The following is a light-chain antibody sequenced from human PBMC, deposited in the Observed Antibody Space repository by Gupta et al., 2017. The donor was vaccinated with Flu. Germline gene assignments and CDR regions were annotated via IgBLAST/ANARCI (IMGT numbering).Light chain of an antibody. CDR1: QNIDVY. V-gene: IGKV3-11*01. CDR3: QQRRTWPT. Sequence: SPAALSLAQGKRATLSCRASQNIDVYVAWFQQNPGQAPRLLIYDASNRATGVPARFSGSGSGTDVTLTISSLEPEDFAVYYCQQRRTWPTFGQGTRLETK. J-gene: IGKJ2*01. CDR2: DAS.